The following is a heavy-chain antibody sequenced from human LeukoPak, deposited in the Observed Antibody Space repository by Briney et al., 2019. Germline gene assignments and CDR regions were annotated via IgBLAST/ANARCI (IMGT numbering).Heavy chain of an antibody. V-gene: IGHV4-59*01. D-gene: IGHD5-24*01. CDR2: TYYSGSI. CDR3: ARAVDGYNSDY. CDR1: GGSISSYY. Sequence: SETLSLTCTVSGGSISSYYWSWIRQPPEKGLEWIGYTYYSGSIKYNPSLKSRVTISVDTSKNQSSLRLSSVTTADTAVYYCARAVDGYNSDYWGQGTLVTVSS. J-gene: IGHJ4*02.